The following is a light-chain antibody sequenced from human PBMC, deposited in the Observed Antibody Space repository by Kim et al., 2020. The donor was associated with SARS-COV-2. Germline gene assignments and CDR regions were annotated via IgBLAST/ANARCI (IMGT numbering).Light chain of an antibody. J-gene: IGLJ3*02. Sequence: QSALTQPRSVSGSPVQSVTISCTGTSSDVGGYNYVSWYQQHPGKAPKLMIYDVSKRPSGVPDRFSGSKSGNTASLTISGLQAEDEADYYCCSYAGSYNWVFGGGTQLTVL. CDR3: CSYAGSYNWV. CDR2: DVS. CDR1: SSDVGGYNY. V-gene: IGLV2-11*01.